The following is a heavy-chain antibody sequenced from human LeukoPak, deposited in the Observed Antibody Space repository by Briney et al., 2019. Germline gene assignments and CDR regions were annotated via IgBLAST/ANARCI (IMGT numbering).Heavy chain of an antibody. J-gene: IGHJ6*03. CDR3: ASSSSGWYRYVDV. Sequence: SETLSLTCTVSGGSISSYYWSWIRQPPGKGLEWIGYIYYSGSTNHNPSLKSRVTISVDTSKNQFSLKLSSVTAADTAVYYCASSSSGWYRYVDVWGKGTTVTVSS. D-gene: IGHD6-19*01. CDR1: GGSISSYY. CDR2: IYYSGST. V-gene: IGHV4-59*01.